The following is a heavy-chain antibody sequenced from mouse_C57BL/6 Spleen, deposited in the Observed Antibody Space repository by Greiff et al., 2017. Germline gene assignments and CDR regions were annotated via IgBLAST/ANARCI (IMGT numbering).Heavy chain of an antibody. CDR1: GFTFTDYY. CDR2: IRNKANGYTT. CDR3: ARSYGYYVGFAY. V-gene: IGHV7-3*01. D-gene: IGHD2-3*01. J-gene: IGHJ3*01. Sequence: EVNVVESGGGLVQPGGSLSLSCAASGFTFTDYYMSWVRQPPGKALEWLGFIRNKANGYTTEYSASVKGRFTISRDNSQSILYLQMIALRAEDSATYYCARSYGYYVGFAYWGQGTLVTVSA.